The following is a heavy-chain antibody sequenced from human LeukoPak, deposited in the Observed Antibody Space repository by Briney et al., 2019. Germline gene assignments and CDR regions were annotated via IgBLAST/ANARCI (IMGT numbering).Heavy chain of an antibody. J-gene: IGHJ4*02. CDR2: IYYSGST. Sequence: PSETLSLTCTVSGGSISSYYWSWIRQPPGKGLEWLGYIYYSGSTNYNPSLKSRVTISVDTSKNQFSLKLSSVTAADTAVYYCAREGLRIQLWPTGSRYFDYWGQGTLVTVSS. CDR3: AREGLRIQLWPTGSRYFDY. V-gene: IGHV4-59*01. D-gene: IGHD5-18*01. CDR1: GGSISSYY.